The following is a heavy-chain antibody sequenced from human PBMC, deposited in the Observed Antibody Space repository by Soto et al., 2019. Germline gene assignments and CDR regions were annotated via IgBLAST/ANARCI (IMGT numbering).Heavy chain of an antibody. CDR1: GFTFNRHP. CDR3: ARASGHIYATLHGPFDH. Sequence: QVQLVESGGGVVQPGRSLRLSCAASGFTFNRHPLHWVRQAPGKGLEWVAVISHDGNKKYYEDSVKGRFTISRDNSMNMLYLQMHGLRTEDTAIFYCARASGHIYATLHGPFDHWGQGALVTVSS. J-gene: IGHJ4*02. V-gene: IGHV3-30-3*01. D-gene: IGHD2-8*01. CDR2: ISHDGNKK.